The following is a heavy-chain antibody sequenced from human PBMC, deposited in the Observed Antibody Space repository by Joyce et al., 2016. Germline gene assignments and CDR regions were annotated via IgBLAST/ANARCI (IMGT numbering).Heavy chain of an antibody. CDR1: GDSIISRNW. V-gene: IGHV4-4*02. D-gene: IGHD3-10*01. Sequence: QVQLQESGPGLVKPSGTLSLTCAVSGDSIISRNWWSWVRQPPGKGLEWIGEIYQRGSTNDNPSLKSRATISVDKSNNQIFLRLTSVTAADTALYFCTREMGSLAVFDSWGQGTQVTVSS. CDR2: IYQRGST. J-gene: IGHJ4*02. CDR3: TREMGSLAVFDS.